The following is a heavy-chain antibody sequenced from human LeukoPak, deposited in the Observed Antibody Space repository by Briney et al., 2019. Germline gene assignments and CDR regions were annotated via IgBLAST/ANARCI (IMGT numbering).Heavy chain of an antibody. CDR2: ISSSSSYI. J-gene: IGHJ4*02. Sequence: GGSLRLSCAASGFTFSSYSMNWVRQAPGKGLEWVSSISSSSSYIYYADPVKGRFTISRDNAKNSLYLQMSSLRAEDTAVYYCARAEWELPYFDYWGQGTLVTVSS. CDR3: ARAEWELPYFDY. CDR1: GFTFSSYS. V-gene: IGHV3-21*01. D-gene: IGHD1-26*01.